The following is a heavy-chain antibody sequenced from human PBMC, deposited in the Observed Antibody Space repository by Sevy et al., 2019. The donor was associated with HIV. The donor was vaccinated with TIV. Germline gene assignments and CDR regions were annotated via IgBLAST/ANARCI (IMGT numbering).Heavy chain of an antibody. CDR1: GFSFDSYG. Sequence: GGSLRLSCAVSGFSFDSYGMTWVRQAPGKGLEWVSGISGSGTRTYYADSVKGRFSISRDNSKNRLYLQMNSLRSEDTAIYYCAKGGGSHYDPDEIGYYFYYYNMDVWGKWTTVTVSS. CDR2: ISGSGTRT. V-gene: IGHV3-23*01. J-gene: IGHJ6*03. D-gene: IGHD3-16*01. CDR3: AKGGGSHYDPDEIGYYFYYYNMDV.